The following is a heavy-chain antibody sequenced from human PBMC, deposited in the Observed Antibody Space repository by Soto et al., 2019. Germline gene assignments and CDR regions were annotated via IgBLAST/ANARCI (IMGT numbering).Heavy chain of an antibody. V-gene: IGHV4-39*01. CDR2: IYYSGST. D-gene: IGHD1-1*01. J-gene: IGHJ6*02. CDR3: ARCVYNYVEGMDV. Sequence: TSETLSLTCTVSGGSISNSNNYWGWIRQTPGKGLDWIGSIYYSGSTYYNPSLKSRVTISVDTSKNQFSLKLSSVTAADTAVYYCARCVYNYVEGMDVWGQGTSVTVSS. CDR1: GGSISNSNNY.